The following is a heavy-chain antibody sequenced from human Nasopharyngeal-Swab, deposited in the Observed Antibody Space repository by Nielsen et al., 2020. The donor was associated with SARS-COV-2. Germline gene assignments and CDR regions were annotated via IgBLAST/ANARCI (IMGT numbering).Heavy chain of an antibody. Sequence: ASVKVSCKASGYSFTRYSLHWVRQAPGQRLEGMAWLNGGNSNTEYSQKFLGRVTITRDTPASTAYMDLDSLTSEDTAVYYCARGDDYVWGSFRNNALDMWGQGTMVTVS. CDR3: ARGDDYVWGSFRNNALDM. V-gene: IGHV1-3*01. CDR2: LNGGNSNT. J-gene: IGHJ3*02. CDR1: GYSFTRYS. D-gene: IGHD3-16*02.